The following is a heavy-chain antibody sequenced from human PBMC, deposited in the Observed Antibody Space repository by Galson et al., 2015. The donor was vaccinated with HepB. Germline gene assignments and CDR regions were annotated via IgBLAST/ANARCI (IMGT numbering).Heavy chain of an antibody. J-gene: IGHJ6*03. Sequence: SLRLSCAASGFTFDDYAMHWVRQAPGKGLEWDSGISWNSGSIGYADSAKGRFTISRDNAKNSLYLQMNSLRAEDTALYYCATYRDIGMDVWGKGTTVTVSS. CDR3: ATYRDIGMDV. V-gene: IGHV3-9*01. CDR2: ISWNSGSI. CDR1: GFTFDDYA. D-gene: IGHD1-26*01.